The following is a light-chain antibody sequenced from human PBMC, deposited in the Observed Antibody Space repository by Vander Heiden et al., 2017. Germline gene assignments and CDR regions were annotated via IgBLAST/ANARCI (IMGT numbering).Light chain of an antibody. V-gene: IGKV3D-11*02. Sequence: EIVLTQSPATLSLSPGERATLSCRASQSVSSYLAWYQQKPGQAPRLLIYDAANRATGIPARFSGSGPGTDFTLTISSLEPEDFAVYYCQQRTNWHQVTFGGGTRVEIK. CDR1: QSVSSY. J-gene: IGKJ4*01. CDR3: QQRTNWHQVT. CDR2: DAA.